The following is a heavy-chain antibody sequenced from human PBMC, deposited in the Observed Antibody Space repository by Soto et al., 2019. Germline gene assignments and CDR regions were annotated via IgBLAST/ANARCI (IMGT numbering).Heavy chain of an antibody. CDR3: ARDHCSSTSCYSP. CDR1: GFTFSSYA. CDR2: ISGSGGST. Sequence: GGSLRLSCAASGFTFSSYAMSWVSQAPGKGLEWVSAISGSGGSTYYADSVKGRFTISRDNSKNTLYLQMNSLRAEDTAVYYCARDHCSSTSCYSPWGQGTLVTVSS. V-gene: IGHV3-23*01. J-gene: IGHJ4*02. D-gene: IGHD2-2*01.